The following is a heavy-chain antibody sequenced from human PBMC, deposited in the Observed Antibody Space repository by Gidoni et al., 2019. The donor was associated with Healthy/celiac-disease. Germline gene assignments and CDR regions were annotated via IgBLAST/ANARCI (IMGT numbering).Heavy chain of an antibody. CDR2: IYYSGST. CDR3: ARHRMGRGYDGDYGYYYYYMDV. D-gene: IGHD4-17*01. Sequence: QLQLQESGPGLGKPSETLSLTCTVSGGSISSRSYYWGWIRQPPGKGLEWIGSIYYSGSTYYNPSLKSRVTISVDTSKNQFSLKLSSVTAADTAVYYCARHRMGRGYDGDYGYYYYYMDVWGKGTTVTVSS. J-gene: IGHJ6*03. CDR1: GGSISSRSYY. V-gene: IGHV4-39*01.